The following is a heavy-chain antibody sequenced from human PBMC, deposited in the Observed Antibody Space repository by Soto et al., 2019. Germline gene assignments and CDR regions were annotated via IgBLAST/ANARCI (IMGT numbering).Heavy chain of an antibody. J-gene: IGHJ5*02. CDR1: GGTFSSYA. CDR3: AIAVAGLGGWFDP. CDR2: MIPIFGTA. V-gene: IGHV1-69*06. Sequence: ASVKVSCKASGGTFSSYAISWVRQARGQGLEWMGGMIPIFGTANYEQKFQGRVTITAEKSTSTAYMELSSLRSEDTAVYYCAIAVAGLGGWFDPWGQGTLVTVSS. D-gene: IGHD6-19*01.